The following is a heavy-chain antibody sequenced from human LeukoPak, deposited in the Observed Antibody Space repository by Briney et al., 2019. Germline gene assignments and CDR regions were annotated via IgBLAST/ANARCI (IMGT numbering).Heavy chain of an antibody. CDR3: ARDKGDYDTSGSLFVF. D-gene: IGHD3-22*01. CDR1: GFTFSSYA. Sequence: GRSLRLSCAASGFTFSSYAMHWVRQAPGKGLEWVAVISYVGSNKYYADSVKGRFTISRDNSKNTLYLQMNSLRAEDTAVYYCARDKGDYDTSGSLFVFGGQGTLVTVSS. J-gene: IGHJ4*02. CDR2: ISYVGSNK. V-gene: IGHV3-30-3*01.